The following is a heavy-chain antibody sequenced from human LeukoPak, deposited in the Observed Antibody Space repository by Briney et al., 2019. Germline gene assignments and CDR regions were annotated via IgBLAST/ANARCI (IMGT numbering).Heavy chain of an antibody. D-gene: IGHD1-26*01. V-gene: IGHV3-23*01. CDR3: AKGRVGAPTVYFDY. CDR1: GFTFSSYA. Sequence: GGSVRLSCAASGFTFSSYAMSWVRQAPGKGLEWVSAISGSGGSTYYADSVKGRFTISRDNSKNTLYLQMNSLRAEDTAVYYCAKGRVGAPTVYFDYWGQGTLVTVSS. J-gene: IGHJ4*02. CDR2: ISGSGGST.